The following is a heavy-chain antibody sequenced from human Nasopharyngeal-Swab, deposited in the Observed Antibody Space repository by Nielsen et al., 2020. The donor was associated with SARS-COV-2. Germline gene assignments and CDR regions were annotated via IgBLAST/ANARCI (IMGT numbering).Heavy chain of an antibody. CDR1: GLTVSSNY. Sequence: GGSLRLSCAASGLTVSSNYMNWVRQAPGKGLEWVSSISSSSSYIYYADSVKGRFTISRDNAKNSLYLQMNSLRAEDTAVYYCARGDGMDVWGQGTTVTVSS. CDR2: ISSSSSYI. J-gene: IGHJ6*02. CDR3: ARGDGMDV. V-gene: IGHV3-21*01.